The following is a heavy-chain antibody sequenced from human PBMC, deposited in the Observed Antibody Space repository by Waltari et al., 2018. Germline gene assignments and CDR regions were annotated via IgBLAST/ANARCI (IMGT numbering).Heavy chain of an antibody. CDR2: ISMSGNII. V-gene: IGHV3-21*01. D-gene: IGHD3-16*01. CDR3: ARSRRGDYYDPSSH. J-gene: IGHJ4*02. CDR1: GFFSNNFG. Sequence: EVSLVESGGKVVKPGGSLRLSCATSGFFSNNFGCNWFRLAPGKGLEWVATISMSGNIIFYGQSVEGRFTISRDNAKKSVFLQMNSLRADDTAIYYCARSRRGDYYDPSSHWGQGTLVTVSS.